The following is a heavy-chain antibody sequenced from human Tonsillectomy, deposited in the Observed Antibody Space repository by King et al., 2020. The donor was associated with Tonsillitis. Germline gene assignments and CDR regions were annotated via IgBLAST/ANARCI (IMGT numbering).Heavy chain of an antibody. CDR2: IYPGDSDT. CDR1: GYSFTSYW. CDR3: ARLGEEWELFVWYFDY. Sequence: VQLVQSGAEVKKPGESLKISCKGSGYSFTSYWIGWVRQMPGKGLEWMGIIYPGDSDTIYSPSFQGQVTISADKSISTAYLQWSSLKASDTAMYYCARLGEEWELFVWYFDYWGQGTLVTVSS. V-gene: IGHV5-51*01. J-gene: IGHJ4*02. D-gene: IGHD1-26*01.